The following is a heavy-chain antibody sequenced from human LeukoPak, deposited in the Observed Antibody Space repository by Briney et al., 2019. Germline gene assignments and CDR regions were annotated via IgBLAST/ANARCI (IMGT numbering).Heavy chain of an antibody. Sequence: GGSLRLSCAASGFTFNSYAMSWVRQAPGKGLEWVSAISGSGGYTLYADSVKGRFTISRDNSRNTLYLQMNSLRAEDTAVHYCAKADGGHCSSTTCYRFFDYWGQGTLVTVSS. CDR3: AKADGGHCSSTTCYRFFDY. J-gene: IGHJ4*02. V-gene: IGHV3-23*01. CDR1: GFTFNSYA. CDR2: ISGSGGYT. D-gene: IGHD2-2*01.